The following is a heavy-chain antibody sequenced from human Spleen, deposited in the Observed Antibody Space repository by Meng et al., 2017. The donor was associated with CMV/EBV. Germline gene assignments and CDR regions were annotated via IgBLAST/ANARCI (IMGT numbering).Heavy chain of an antibody. Sequence: SETLSLTCGVFGGSSSGYYWTWVRQPPGKGLEWIGDISRSRGTNYNPSLKGRVSMSVDTSKNQFSLKLGSVTAADTAVYYCATGISGGGAPSDHWGQGTLVTVSS. D-gene: IGHD3-10*01. CDR3: ATGISGGGAPSDH. CDR1: GGSSSGYY. CDR2: ISRSRGT. V-gene: IGHV4-34*01. J-gene: IGHJ4*02.